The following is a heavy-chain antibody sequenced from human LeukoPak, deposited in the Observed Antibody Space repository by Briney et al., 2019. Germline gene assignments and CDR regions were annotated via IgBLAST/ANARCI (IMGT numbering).Heavy chain of an antibody. J-gene: IGHJ6*03. D-gene: IGHD6-6*01. CDR3: ARALSYGWVPYSSSSLHMDV. CDR1: GFTFSSYS. Sequence: GGSLRLSCAASGFTFSSYSMNWVRQAPGKGLEWVSSISSSSSYIYYADSVKGRFTISRDNAKNSLYLQMNSLRAEDTAVYYCARALSYGWVPYSSSSLHMDVWGKGTTVTVSS. V-gene: IGHV3-21*01. CDR2: ISSSSSYI.